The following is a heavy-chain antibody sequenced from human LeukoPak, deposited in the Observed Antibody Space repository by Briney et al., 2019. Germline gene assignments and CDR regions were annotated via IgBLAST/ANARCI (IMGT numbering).Heavy chain of an antibody. CDR2: ISGSGGST. J-gene: IGHJ4*02. D-gene: IGHD3-22*01. CDR3: ANEDYYDSSGYYWY. CDR1: GFTFDDYA. V-gene: IGHV3-23*01. Sequence: GGSLRLSCAASGFTFDDYAMHWVRQAPGKGLEWVSAISGSGGSTYYADSVKGRFTISRDNSKNTLYLQMNSLRAEDTAVYYCANEDYYDSSGYYWYWGQGTLVTVSS.